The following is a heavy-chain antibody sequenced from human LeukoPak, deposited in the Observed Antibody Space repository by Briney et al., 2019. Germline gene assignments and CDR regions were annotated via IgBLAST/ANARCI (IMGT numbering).Heavy chain of an antibody. CDR2: ISGDGVST. CDR1: GLPISDFA. V-gene: IGHV3-43*02. CDR3: AKESGKFDY. Sequence: GGSLRLSCVASGLPISDFAMHWVRQAPGKGLEWVSLISGDGVSTFYADSVKGRFSISRDNSKNSLYLEMNSLRTEDAAMYYCAKESGKFDYWGQGTLVAVSS. J-gene: IGHJ4*02.